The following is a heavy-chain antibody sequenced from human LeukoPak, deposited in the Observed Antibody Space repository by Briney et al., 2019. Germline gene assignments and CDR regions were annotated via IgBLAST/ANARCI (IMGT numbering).Heavy chain of an antibody. CDR2: ISADGGTT. Sequence: RGSLRLSCAASGFSFRGYGMHWVRQAPGKGLEYVSAISADGGTTYYADSVKDRFIISRDNSKNTLYLQMGSLRNEDMAVYYCARGRGGPPFDYWGQGALDTVSS. V-gene: IGHV3-64*02. CDR1: GFSFRGYG. CDR3: ARGRGGPPFDY. J-gene: IGHJ4*02.